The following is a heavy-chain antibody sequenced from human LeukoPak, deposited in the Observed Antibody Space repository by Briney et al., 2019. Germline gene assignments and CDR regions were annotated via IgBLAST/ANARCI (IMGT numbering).Heavy chain of an antibody. CDR3: ARDVVMTTYNWFDP. CDR1: GYTFTSYA. J-gene: IGHJ5*02. CDR2: IIPIFGTA. D-gene: IGHD3-22*01. Sequence: ASVKVSCKASGYTFTSYAMHWVRQAPGQGLEWMGGIIPIFGTANYAQKFQGRVTITADKSTSTAYMELSSLRSEDTAVYYCARDVVMTTYNWFDPWGQGTLVTVSS. V-gene: IGHV1-69*06.